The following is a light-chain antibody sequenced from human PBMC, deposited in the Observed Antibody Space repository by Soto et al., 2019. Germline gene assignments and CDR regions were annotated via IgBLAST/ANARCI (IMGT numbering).Light chain of an antibody. CDR2: GAF. J-gene: IGKJ3*01. V-gene: IGKV3-15*01. CDR1: QSVSSN. Sequence: EIGMTQSPATLSVSPGERATLSCRASQSVSSNLAWYQQKPGQAPRLLIYGAFTRATGIPARFSGSGSGTEFTLTISSLQSEDFAVYYCQQYNNWPLFFGPGTKVDIK. CDR3: QQYNNWPLF.